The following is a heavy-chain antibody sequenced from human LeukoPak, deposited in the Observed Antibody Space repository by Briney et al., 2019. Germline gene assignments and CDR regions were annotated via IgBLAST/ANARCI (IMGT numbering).Heavy chain of an antibody. CDR1: GFTFTDYA. Sequence: GGSLRLSCAASGFTFTDYAMSWVRHAPGEGLVCVSGISDSGRATYYTDSVKGRCTISRDNSKNTVSLQMDNVTPKDTAVYFCARHDSFIPFWGQGALVTVSS. CDR2: ISDSGRAT. D-gene: IGHD3-16*02. CDR3: ARHDSFIPF. J-gene: IGHJ4*02. V-gene: IGHV3-23*01.